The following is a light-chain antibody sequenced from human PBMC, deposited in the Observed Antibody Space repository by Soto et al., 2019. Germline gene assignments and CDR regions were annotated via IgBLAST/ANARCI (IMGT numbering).Light chain of an antibody. J-gene: IGKJ5*01. CDR1: QSINIY. CDR3: QQLKSNLIT. CDR2: AAS. Sequence: DIQMTQSPSSLSASVGDIVTITCRASQSINIYLSWYQQKPGKAPKLLIYAASTLQSGVPSRFSGSGSGTEFTLTISSLQPEDFATYYCQQLKSNLITFGQGTRLEIK. V-gene: IGKV1-9*01.